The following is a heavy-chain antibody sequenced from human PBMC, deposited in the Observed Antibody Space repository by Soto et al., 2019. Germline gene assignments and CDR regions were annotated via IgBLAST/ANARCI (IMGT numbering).Heavy chain of an antibody. Sequence: PGGSLRLSCAASGFTFSSYWMSWVRQAPGKGLEWVANIKQDGSEKYYVDSVKGRFTISRDNAKNSLYLQMNSLRAEDTAVYYCARAGYYDSSGYYYVWLSSFGIWGQGTMVTVSS. CDR2: IKQDGSEK. V-gene: IGHV3-7*01. CDR1: GFTFSSYW. CDR3: ARAGYYDSSGYYYVWLSSFGI. D-gene: IGHD3-22*01. J-gene: IGHJ3*02.